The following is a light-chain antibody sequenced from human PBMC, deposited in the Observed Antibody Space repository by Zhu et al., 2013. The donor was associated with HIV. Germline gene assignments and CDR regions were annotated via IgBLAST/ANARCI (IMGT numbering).Light chain of an antibody. V-gene: IGKV1-5*03. J-gene: IGKJ4*01. CDR1: QSVSAW. CDR2: KAS. Sequence: DIQMTQSPSTLSASVGDTVTITCRASQSVSAWLAWYQQKPGKAPKLLIYKASDLQSGVPPRFSGRGSGTNFTLTISSLQPEDVATYYCQKYNSAPALTFGGGTKVEIK. CDR3: QKYNSAPALT.